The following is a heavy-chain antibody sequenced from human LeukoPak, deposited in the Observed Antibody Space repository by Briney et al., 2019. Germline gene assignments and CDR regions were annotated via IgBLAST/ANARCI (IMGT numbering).Heavy chain of an antibody. CDR1: GFGFSRYW. V-gene: IGHV3-74*01. D-gene: IGHD3-3*01. CDR2: TSSDGGTT. CDR3: ARPGFYYYYGLDV. Sequence: GGSLRLSCAASGFGFSRYWMHWVRQVPGKGLEWVSRTSSDGGTTDYAESVKGRFTISRDNAKNTLHLEMNSLRAEDTAVYCCARPGFYYYYGLDVWGQGTTVTVSS. J-gene: IGHJ6*02.